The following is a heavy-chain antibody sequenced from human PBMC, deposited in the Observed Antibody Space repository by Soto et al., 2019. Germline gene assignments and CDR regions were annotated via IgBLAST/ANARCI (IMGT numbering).Heavy chain of an antibody. CDR1: GYTFTSYG. J-gene: IGHJ4*02. CDR3: ASDPGFRSDY. CDR2: ISAYNGNT. V-gene: IGHV1-18*01. Sequence: HVQLVQSGAEVKKPGASVKVSCKASGYTFTSYGISWVRQAPGQGLEWMGWISAYNGNTHYAQKLQGRVTMTTDTSTITTYMEQRSLRPDDTAVYFCASDPGFRSDYWGQGTLVTVSS. D-gene: IGHD3-9*01.